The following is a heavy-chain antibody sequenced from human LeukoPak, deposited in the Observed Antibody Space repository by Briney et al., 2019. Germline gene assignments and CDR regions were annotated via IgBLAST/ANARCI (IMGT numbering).Heavy chain of an antibody. D-gene: IGHD6-13*01. CDR2: INPNSGGT. J-gene: IGHJ4*02. CDR3: ARARGIKYSSSWDGGPLVY. V-gene: IGHV1-2*02. Sequence: GASVTVSCKASGYTFTGYYMHWVRQAPGQGLEWMGWINPNSGGTNYAQKFQGRVTMTRDTSISTAYMELSRLRSDDTAVYYCARARGIKYSSSWDGGPLVYWGQGTLVTVSS. CDR1: GYTFTGYY.